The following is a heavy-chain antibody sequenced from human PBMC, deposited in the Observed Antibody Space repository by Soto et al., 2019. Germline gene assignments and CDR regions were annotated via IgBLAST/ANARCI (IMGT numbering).Heavy chain of an antibody. J-gene: IGHJ6*02. CDR2: ISAYNGNT. D-gene: IGHD2-2*01. V-gene: IGHV1-18*01. CDR3: AREGTCSSTSCPTYFSFGMDV. Sequence: QVQLVQSGAEVKKPAASVKVSCKASGYTFASYGISWVRQAPGQGLEWMGWISAYNGNTNYAQKLQGRVTMTTDTFTRTAYMEVRSLRSDDTAVYYCAREGTCSSTSCPTYFSFGMDVWGQGTTVTVSS. CDR1: GYTFASYG.